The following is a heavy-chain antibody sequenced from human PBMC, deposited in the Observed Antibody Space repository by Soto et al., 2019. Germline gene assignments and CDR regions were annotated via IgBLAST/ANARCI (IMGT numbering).Heavy chain of an antibody. D-gene: IGHD5-12*01. J-gene: IGHJ6*03. Sequence: PSETLSLTCAVYGGSFSGYYWSWIRQPPGKGLEWIGEINHSGSTNYNPSLKSRVTISVDTSKNQFSLKLSSVTAADTAVYYCGSQRYVAKRDYYYYCMDVWGKGTTVTVSS. CDR3: GSQRYVAKRDYYYYCMDV. CDR1: GGSFSGYY. CDR2: INHSGST. V-gene: IGHV4-34*01.